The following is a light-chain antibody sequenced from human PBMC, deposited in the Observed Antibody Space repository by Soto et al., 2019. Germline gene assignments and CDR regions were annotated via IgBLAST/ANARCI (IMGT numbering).Light chain of an antibody. Sequence: DIQLTQSPSLLSASVGDRVTITCRASHDISTYLAWYQQKPGKAPKLLIYAASSLQSGVPSRFSGGGSGTDFTLTISSLQPEDFATYYCQQSYSTPPWTFGQGTKVDI. J-gene: IGKJ1*01. CDR1: HDISTY. CDR2: AAS. CDR3: QQSYSTPPWT. V-gene: IGKV1-39*01.